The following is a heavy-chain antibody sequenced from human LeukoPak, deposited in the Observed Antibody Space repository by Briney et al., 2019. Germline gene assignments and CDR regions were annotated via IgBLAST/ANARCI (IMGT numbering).Heavy chain of an antibody. CDR2: INSDGSRT. J-gene: IGHJ4*02. V-gene: IGHV3-74*01. CDR1: GFTFSSYW. Sequence: GGSLRLACAASGFTFSSYWMHWVRQAPGKGLVRVSQINSDGSRTNYADSVKGRFTVSRDNAKNTLYLQMNGLRAEDTAVYYCAKDLRGYSSSSGPPGYWGQGTLVTVSS. D-gene: IGHD6-6*01. CDR3: AKDLRGYSSSSGPPGY.